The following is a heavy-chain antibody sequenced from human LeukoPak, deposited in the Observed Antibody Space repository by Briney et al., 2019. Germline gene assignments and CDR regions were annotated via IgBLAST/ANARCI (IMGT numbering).Heavy chain of an antibody. CDR2: ISYDGSNK. D-gene: IGHD6-25*01. Sequence: PGGSLRLSCAASGFTFSSYGMHWVRQAPGKGLEWVAVISYDGSNKYYADSVKGRFTISRDNSKNTLYLQMNSQRAEDTAVYYCAKDRLYYYYMDVWGKGTTVTVSS. J-gene: IGHJ6*03. CDR3: AKDRLYYYYMDV. V-gene: IGHV3-30*18. CDR1: GFTFSSYG.